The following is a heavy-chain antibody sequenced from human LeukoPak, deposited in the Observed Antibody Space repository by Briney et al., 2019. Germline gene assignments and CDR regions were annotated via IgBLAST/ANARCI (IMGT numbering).Heavy chain of an antibody. V-gene: IGHV3-23*01. CDR3: AKEWIKE. D-gene: IGHD5-12*01. Sequence: QPGGSLRLSCAASGFAFSSYSMTWVRQAPGKGLEWVSSITGSGGTYYADSVEGRFTVSRDNSKNTLYLQMNSLRDEDTAVYYCAKEWIKEGGQGTLVTVSS. CDR1: GFAFSSYS. CDR2: ITGSGGT. J-gene: IGHJ4*02.